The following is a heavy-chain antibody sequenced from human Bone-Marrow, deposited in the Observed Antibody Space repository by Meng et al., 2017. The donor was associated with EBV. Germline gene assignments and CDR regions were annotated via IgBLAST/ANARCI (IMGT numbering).Heavy chain of an antibody. CDR1: GGTISSNRW. J-gene: IGHJ4*02. Sequence: ALPPAASAARVQSSGLPSLRCAAGGGTISSNRWRCVVRQPPGGRVGWVGINHHGGTTNNNPSLKCRVTIAVDKSKDQFPQKTCPVTAADTAEYYGASLGSDRPPSDYWGPGTLVTVSS. CDR3: ASLGSDRPPSDY. V-gene: IGHV4-4*02. D-gene: IGHD3-22*01. CDR2: NHHGGTT.